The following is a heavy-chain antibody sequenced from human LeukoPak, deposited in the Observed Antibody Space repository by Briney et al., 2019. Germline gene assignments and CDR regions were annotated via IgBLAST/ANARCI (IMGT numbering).Heavy chain of an antibody. J-gene: IGHJ6*03. D-gene: IGHD4-23*01. CDR1: GVSISSCNSY. CDR2: IYYTGST. V-gene: IGHV4-39*01. CDR3: ARLHYGGNYGYYYYYMDV. Sequence: SETLSLTCTVSGVSISSCNSYWGWIRQPPGKGLEWIGSIYYTGSTYYNPSLKSRVTISVDTSKNQFSLKESSVTAADTAVYYCARLHYGGNYGYYYYYMDVWGKGTTITISS.